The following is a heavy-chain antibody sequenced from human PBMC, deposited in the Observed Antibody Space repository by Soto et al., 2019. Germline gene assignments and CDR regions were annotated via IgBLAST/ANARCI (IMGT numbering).Heavy chain of an antibody. CDR2: ISYDGSNK. CDR1: GFTFSSYA. Sequence: QVQLVESGGGVVQPGRSLRLSCAASGFTFSSYAMHWVRQAPGKGLEWVAVISYDGSNKYYADSVKGRFTISRDNSKTTLYLQMNSLRAEDTAVYYCAKNLGYCISPSCYLSLDYWGQGTLVTVSS. J-gene: IGHJ4*02. V-gene: IGHV3-30-3*02. CDR3: AKNLGYCISPSCYLSLDY. D-gene: IGHD2-2*01.